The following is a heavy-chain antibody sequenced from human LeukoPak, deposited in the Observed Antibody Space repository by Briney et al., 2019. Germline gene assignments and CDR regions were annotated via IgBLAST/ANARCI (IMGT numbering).Heavy chain of an antibody. CDR3: ARHKRRIAVAGWSLNHYYYYYMDV. Sequence: PSETLSLTCAVSGGSISSGGYSWSWIRQPPGKGLEWIGYIYYSGSTYYNPSLKSRVTISVDTSKNQFSLKLSSVTAADTAVYYCARHKRRIAVAGWSLNHYYYYYMDVWGKGTTVTISS. CDR1: GGSISSGGYS. D-gene: IGHD6-19*01. V-gene: IGHV4-30-4*07. CDR2: IYYSGST. J-gene: IGHJ6*03.